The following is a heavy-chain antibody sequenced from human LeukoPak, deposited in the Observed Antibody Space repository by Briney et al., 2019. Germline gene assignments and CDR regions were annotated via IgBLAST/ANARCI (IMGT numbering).Heavy chain of an antibody. D-gene: IGHD2-15*01. J-gene: IGHJ4*02. V-gene: IGHV3-33*01. CDR1: GFTFSSYG. Sequence: PGGSLRLSCAASGFTFSSYGMHWVRQAPGKGLEWVAVIWYDGSNKYYADSVKGRFTISRDNSKNTLYLQMNSLRAEDTAVYYCARVVGERYYFDYWGQGTLVTVSS. CDR3: ARVVGERYYFDY. CDR2: IWYDGSNK.